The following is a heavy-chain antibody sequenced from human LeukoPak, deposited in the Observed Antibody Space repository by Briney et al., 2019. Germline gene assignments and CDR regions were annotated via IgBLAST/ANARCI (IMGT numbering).Heavy chain of an antibody. D-gene: IGHD5-12*01. CDR2: ISSSSSYI. CDR1: GFTFSSYS. Sequence: GGSLRLSCAASGFTFSSYSMTWVRQAPGKGLEWVSSISSSSSYIYYADSVKGRFTISRDNAKNSLYLQMNSLRAEDTAVYYCASSVGYSGYERKIYYYYYGMDVWGQGTTVTVSS. V-gene: IGHV3-21*01. CDR3: ASSVGYSGYERKIYYYYYGMDV. J-gene: IGHJ6*02.